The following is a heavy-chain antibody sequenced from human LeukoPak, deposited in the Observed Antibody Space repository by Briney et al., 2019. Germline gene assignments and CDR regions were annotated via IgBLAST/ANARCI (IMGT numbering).Heavy chain of an antibody. Sequence: GGSLRLSCAASGFTLSSYAMSWVRQAPGKGLEWVSAISGSGGSTYYADSVKGRFTISRDNSKNTLYLQMNSLRAEDTAVYYCAKDIYCSSTSCNFDYWGQGTLVTVSS. CDR2: ISGSGGST. D-gene: IGHD2-2*01. CDR1: GFTLSSYA. CDR3: AKDIYCSSTSCNFDY. J-gene: IGHJ4*02. V-gene: IGHV3-23*01.